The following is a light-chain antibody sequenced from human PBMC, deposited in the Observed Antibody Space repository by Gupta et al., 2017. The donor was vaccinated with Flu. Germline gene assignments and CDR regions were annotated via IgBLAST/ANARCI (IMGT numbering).Light chain of an antibody. CDR3: AAWDDSLSGHVV. V-gene: IGLV1-44*01. CDR1: SSNIGSNP. CDR2: NSN. J-gene: IGLJ2*01. Sequence: QSVLTQPPSASGTPGQRVTISCSGSSSNIGSNPVYWYQQLPGTAPKLLIYNSNQRPSGVPDRFSGSTSGTSASLAISGLQSEDAADYYCAAWDDSLSGHVVFGGGTKLTVL.